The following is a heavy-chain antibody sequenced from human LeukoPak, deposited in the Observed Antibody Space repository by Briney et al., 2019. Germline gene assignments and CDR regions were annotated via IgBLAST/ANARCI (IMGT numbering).Heavy chain of an antibody. CDR2: VYSNGMT. V-gene: IGHV4-4*08. Sequence: PSETLSLTCSVSGGSMFSYYWNWIRQSPGKGLEWIGFVYSNGMTTHNPSLRSRGTISIATSRNQFSLRLTSVTAADTATYYCTRRAYYDSSGYNPTAGYFDLWGRGTLVTVSS. D-gene: IGHD3-22*01. CDR1: GGSMFSYY. J-gene: IGHJ2*01. CDR3: TRRAYYDSSGYNPTAGYFDL.